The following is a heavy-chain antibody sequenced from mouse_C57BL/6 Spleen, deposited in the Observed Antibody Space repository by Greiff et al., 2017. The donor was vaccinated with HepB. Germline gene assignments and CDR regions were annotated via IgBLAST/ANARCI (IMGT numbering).Heavy chain of an antibody. D-gene: IGHD2-1*01. CDR2: IYPGDGDT. CDR1: GYAFSSSW. CDR3: ARGNYYCNYGGFAY. Sequence: VQLQQSGPELVKPGASVKISCKASGYAFSSSWMNWVKQRPGKGLEWIGRIYPGDGDTNYNGKFKGKATLTADKSSSTAYMQLSSLTSEDSAVYFCARGNYYCNYGGFAYWGQGTLVTVSA. J-gene: IGHJ3*01. V-gene: IGHV1-82*01.